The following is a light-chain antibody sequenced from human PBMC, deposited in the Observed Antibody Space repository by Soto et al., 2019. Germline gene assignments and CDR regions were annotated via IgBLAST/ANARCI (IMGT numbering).Light chain of an antibody. V-gene: IGLV1-44*01. CDR2: NTN. CDR3: AARDDSLSGLG. J-gene: IGLJ1*01. CDR1: SSNIGSNT. Sequence: QSVLTQPPSASGTPGQRVTISCSGSSSNIGSNTVNWYQQLQGTAPKLLIYNTNQLPSGVPARFAGSKSGTSASLAVGGLQSECEAEYYCAARDDSLSGLGFGTGSKVTVL.